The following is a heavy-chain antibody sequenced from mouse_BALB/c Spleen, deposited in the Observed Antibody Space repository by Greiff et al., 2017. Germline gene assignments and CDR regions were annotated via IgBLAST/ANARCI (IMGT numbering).Heavy chain of an antibody. Sequence: VQLKQSGAELVRSGASVKLSCTASGFNIKDYYMHWVKQRPEQGLEWIGWIDPENGDTEYAPKFQGKATMTADTSSNTAYLQLSNLTSEDTAVYYCNLYYGSSGSDYWGQGTTLTVSS. J-gene: IGHJ2*01. D-gene: IGHD1-1*01. CDR3: NLYYGSSGSDY. CDR2: IDPENGDT. V-gene: IGHV14-4*02. CDR1: GFNIKDYY.